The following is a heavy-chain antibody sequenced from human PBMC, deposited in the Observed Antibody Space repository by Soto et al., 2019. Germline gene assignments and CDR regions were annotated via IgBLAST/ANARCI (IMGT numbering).Heavy chain of an antibody. CDR3: VSQRTTVPTQAYFDY. J-gene: IGHJ4*02. V-gene: IGHV4-39*01. D-gene: IGHD4-17*01. Sequence: SENLSLTCTVSGGSVTNGIYYWGWVRQSPGEGLEWIGSIYYSGGGYSKSSCKSRVTISVDTSKNRFSLSLNSVTASDTAVYFCVSQRTTVPTQAYFDYWGPGALVTVSS. CDR2: IYYSGGG. CDR1: GGSVTNGIYY.